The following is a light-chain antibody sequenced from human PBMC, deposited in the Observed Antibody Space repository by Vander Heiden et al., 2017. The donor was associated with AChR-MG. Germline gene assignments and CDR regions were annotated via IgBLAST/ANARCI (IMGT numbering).Light chain of an antibody. Sequence: QSALTQPASVSGFPGQSITISSTGTTSDVGGSDYVCWYQQHPAKAPKLMIYGVSGRPLGIADRFSGSKSGNTASLTISGLKAEDEADYYCSSYTSSSTWVFGGGTKLTVL. V-gene: IGLV2-14*03. CDR3: SSYTSSSTWV. CDR2: GVS. J-gene: IGLJ3*02. CDR1: TSDVGGSDY.